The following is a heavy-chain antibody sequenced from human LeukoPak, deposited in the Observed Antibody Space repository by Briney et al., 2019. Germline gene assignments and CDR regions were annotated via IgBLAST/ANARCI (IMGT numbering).Heavy chain of an antibody. CDR2: IKQDGSEK. D-gene: IGHD1-14*01. CDR1: GVTYSTYW. CDR3: AREPSNRDWYFDL. Sequence: GGSLRLSCAAYGVTYSTYWMSWVRQAPGKGLEWVANIKQDGSEKYYVGSVKGRFTISRDNAKNSLYLQMSGLRAEDTAVYYCAREPSNRDWYFDLWGRGTLVTVSS. V-gene: IGHV3-7*01. J-gene: IGHJ2*01.